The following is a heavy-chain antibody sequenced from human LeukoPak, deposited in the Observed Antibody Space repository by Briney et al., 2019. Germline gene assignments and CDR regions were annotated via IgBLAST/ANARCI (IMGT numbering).Heavy chain of an antibody. V-gene: IGHV4-59*01. Sequence: SETLSLTCTVSGDSISSYYWSWIRQTPEKGLEWIAYISYSGSTNYNPSLKSRVTISVDMSKTQFSLKMNSVTAADTAVYYCARLQRITMAGPDYWYFDLWGRGTLVTVSS. CDR1: GDSISSYY. D-gene: IGHD3-10*01. CDR2: ISYSGST. CDR3: ARLQRITMAGPDYWYFDL. J-gene: IGHJ2*01.